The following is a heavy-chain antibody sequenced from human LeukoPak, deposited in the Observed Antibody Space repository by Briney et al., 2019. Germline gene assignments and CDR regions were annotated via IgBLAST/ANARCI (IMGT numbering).Heavy chain of an antibody. CDR2: MYHSGST. V-gene: IGHV4-30-2*01. D-gene: IGHD3-10*01. CDR1: GGSISTGDFS. CDR3: ARALGYYGSGTPYFDY. J-gene: IGHJ4*02. Sequence: ASETLSLTCAVSGGSISTGDFSWSWIRQPPGKGLEWIMYMYHSGSTFYNPSLRSRVTISVDRSKNQFSLKLNSVTAADTAVYYCARALGYYGSGTPYFDYWGQGALV.